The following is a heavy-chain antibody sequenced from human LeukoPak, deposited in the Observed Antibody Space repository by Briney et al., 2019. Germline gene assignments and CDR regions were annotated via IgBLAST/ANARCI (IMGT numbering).Heavy chain of an antibody. J-gene: IGHJ6*03. CDR3: AKAGGGYYYYYYMDV. D-gene: IGHD1-1*01. V-gene: IGHV3-23*01. CDR2: ISGSGGST. CDR1: GFTFSSYA. Sequence: HSGGTLRLSCAASGFTFSSYAMSWVRQAPGKGLEWVSAISGSGGSTYYADSVKGRFTISRDNSKNTLYLQMSSLRAEDTAVYYCAKAGGGYYYYYYMDVWGKGTTVTVSS.